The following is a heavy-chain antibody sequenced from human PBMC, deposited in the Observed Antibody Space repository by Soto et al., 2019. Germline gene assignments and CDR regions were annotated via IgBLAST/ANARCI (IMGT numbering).Heavy chain of an antibody. CDR3: ERVRPGTNTRCYSFDS. J-gene: IGHJ4*02. Sequence: PGQGLEWMGWINPTSGGTKYAQKFQGRVTMTRDTSISKAYMELSRLRSDDTAVYYCERVRPGTNTRCYSFDSSGQRTL. V-gene: IGHV1-2*02. CDR2: INPTSGGT. D-gene: IGHD2-15*01.